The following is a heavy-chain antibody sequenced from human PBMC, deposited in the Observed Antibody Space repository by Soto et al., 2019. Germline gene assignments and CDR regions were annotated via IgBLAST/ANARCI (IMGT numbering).Heavy chain of an antibody. V-gene: IGHV3-43D*04. D-gene: IGHD2-15*01. J-gene: IGHJ6*02. Sequence: PGGSLRLSCAASGFTFDDYAMHWVRQAPGKGLEWVSLISWDGGSTYYADSVKGRFTISRDNSKNSLYLQMNSLRAEDTALYCCAKDMSLLRSYYYYGMDVWGQGTTVTVSS. CDR3: AKDMSLLRSYYYYGMDV. CDR1: GFTFDDYA. CDR2: ISWDGGST.